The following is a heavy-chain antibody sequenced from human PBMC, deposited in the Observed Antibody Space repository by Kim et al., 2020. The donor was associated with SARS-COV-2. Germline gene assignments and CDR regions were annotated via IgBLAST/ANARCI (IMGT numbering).Heavy chain of an antibody. Sequence: YYSDSVKGRFTIARDNAKNSLYLQMNSLRPDDTAVYYCAREMKWLQLYFDYWGQGTLVTVSS. D-gene: IGHD5-12*01. V-gene: IGHV3-11*01. CDR3: AREMKWLQLYFDY. J-gene: IGHJ4*02.